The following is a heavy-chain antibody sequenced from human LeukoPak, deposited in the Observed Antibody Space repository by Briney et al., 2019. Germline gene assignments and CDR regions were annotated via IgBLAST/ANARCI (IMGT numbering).Heavy chain of an antibody. Sequence: PGGSLRLSCAASGFTFSSYSMNWVRQAPGKGLEWVSSISSSSSYIYYADSVKGRFTISRDNAKNSLYLQMNSLRAEDTAVYYCARDRSIAVAGTPWFDPWGQGTLVIVSS. CDR3: ARDRSIAVAGTPWFDP. CDR2: ISSSSSYI. CDR1: GFTFSSYS. J-gene: IGHJ5*02. D-gene: IGHD6-19*01. V-gene: IGHV3-21*01.